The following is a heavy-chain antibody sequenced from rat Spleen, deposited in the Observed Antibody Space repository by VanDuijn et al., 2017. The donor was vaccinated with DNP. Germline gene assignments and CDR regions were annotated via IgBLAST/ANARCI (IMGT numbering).Heavy chain of an antibody. D-gene: IGHD1-12*02. CDR3: ARVGDLHDGGDGDVLDA. J-gene: IGHJ4*01. V-gene: IGHV5-58*01. CDR1: GFTFSSYW. Sequence: EVQLVESGGGLVQPGRSLKLSCAASGFTFSSYWMYWLRLTPGKGLEWVASITSGSGITSYPDAVKGRFMISRDDTKNTLSLQMNSLRSEDTATYYCARVGDLHDGGDGDVLDAWGQGTSVTVSS. CDR2: ITSGSGIT.